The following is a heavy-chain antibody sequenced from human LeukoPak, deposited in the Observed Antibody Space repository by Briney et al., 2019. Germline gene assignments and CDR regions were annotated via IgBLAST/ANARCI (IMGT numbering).Heavy chain of an antibody. CDR2: IYWDDDE. CDR1: GFSLSTSGVG. V-gene: IGHV2-5*02. Sequence: RKPGPTLVKPTQTLTLTCTFSGFSLSTSGVGVGWIRQPPGKALEWLAVIYWDDDERYSPSLKSRLTITKDTSKNQVVLTMTNMDPVDTATYYCAHSCGGGNSAYFDYWGQGTLVTVSS. CDR3: AHSCGGGNSAYFDY. D-gene: IGHD4-23*01. J-gene: IGHJ4*02.